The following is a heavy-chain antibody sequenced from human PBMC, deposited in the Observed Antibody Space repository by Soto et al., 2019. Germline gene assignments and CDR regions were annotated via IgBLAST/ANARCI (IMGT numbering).Heavy chain of an antibody. Sequence: SETLSLTCTVSGGSISSGDYYWSWIRQPPGKGLEWIGYIYYSGSTYYNPSLNSRVTISVDTSKNQFSLKLSSVTAADTAVYYCAREDSGYPNAFDYWGQGTLFTVSS. D-gene: IGHD5-12*01. J-gene: IGHJ4*02. V-gene: IGHV4-30-4*01. CDR3: AREDSGYPNAFDY. CDR2: IYYSGST. CDR1: GGSISSGDYY.